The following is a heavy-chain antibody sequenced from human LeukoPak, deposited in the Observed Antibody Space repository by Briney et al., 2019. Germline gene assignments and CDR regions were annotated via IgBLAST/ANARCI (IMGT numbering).Heavy chain of an antibody. CDR3: ARGRDGYNPLDS. Sequence: PSETLSLTCTVSGGSISISGYYWGWIRQPPGKGLEWIGSIYYSGSTFYNPSLKSRVTISLDTSKNQFSLKLNSVTAADTAVYYCARGRDGYNPLDSWGQGTLVTVSS. D-gene: IGHD5-24*01. V-gene: IGHV4-39*07. CDR1: GGSISISGYY. CDR2: IYYSGST. J-gene: IGHJ4*02.